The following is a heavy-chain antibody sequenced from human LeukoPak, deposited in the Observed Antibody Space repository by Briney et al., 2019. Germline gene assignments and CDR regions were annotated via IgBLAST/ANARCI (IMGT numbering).Heavy chain of an antibody. J-gene: IGHJ4*02. CDR3: ARDLGTLTGYFFDY. CDR1: GFTFSSYE. Sequence: PGGSLRLSCAVSGFTFSSYEMNWVRQAPGKGLEWVSYISSSGSTIYYADSVKGRFTISRDNGKNLLYLQMNSLRAEDTAVYYCARDLGTLTGYFFDYWGQGTLVTVSS. V-gene: IGHV3-48*03. CDR2: ISSSGSTI. D-gene: IGHD3-9*01.